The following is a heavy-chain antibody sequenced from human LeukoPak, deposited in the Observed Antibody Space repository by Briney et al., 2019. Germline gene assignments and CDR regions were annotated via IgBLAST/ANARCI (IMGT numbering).Heavy chain of an antibody. CDR2: IYSGGNT. V-gene: IGHV3-66*01. CDR1: GFTVSSNY. CDR3: ARETGIVFGLT. J-gene: IGHJ3*01. Sequence: GGSLRLSCAASGFTVSSNYMSWVRQAPGKGLEWVSVIYSGGNTYYADSVKGRFTITRDNSKNTLYLRMNSLRAEDTAVYYCARETGIVFGLTWGQGTMVTVSS. D-gene: IGHD2-21*02.